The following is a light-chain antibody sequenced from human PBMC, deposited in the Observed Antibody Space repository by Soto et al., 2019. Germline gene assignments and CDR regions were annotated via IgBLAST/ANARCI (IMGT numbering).Light chain of an antibody. CDR2: RNN. Sequence: QSVLTQPPSASGTPGQRVTISCSGSGSNIGSNYVFWYQQLPGTAPKLLTYRNNQRPSGVPGRFSGSKSGTSASLAISGLRSEDEGDYYCSSYTSSSTPVVFGGGTKLTVL. J-gene: IGLJ2*01. CDR1: GSNIGSNY. CDR3: SSYTSSSTPVV. V-gene: IGLV1-47*01.